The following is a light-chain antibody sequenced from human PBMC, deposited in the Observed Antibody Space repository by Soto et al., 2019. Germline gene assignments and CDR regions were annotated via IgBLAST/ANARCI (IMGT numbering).Light chain of an antibody. Sequence: QAVVTQLPSASGTPGQRVTISCSGSSSNIGSNYVYWYQQLPGTAPKLLIYSNNQRPSGVPDRFSGSKSGTSASLAISGLRSEDEADYYCAAWDDSLSGWVFGGGTKVTVL. CDR1: SSNIGSNY. V-gene: IGLV1-47*02. J-gene: IGLJ3*02. CDR3: AAWDDSLSGWV. CDR2: SNN.